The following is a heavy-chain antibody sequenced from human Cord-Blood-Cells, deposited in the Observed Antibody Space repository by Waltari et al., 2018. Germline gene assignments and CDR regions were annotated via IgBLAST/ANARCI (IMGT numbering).Heavy chain of an antibody. CDR3: ARTPMVRGVMGSAFDI. CDR2: INPNSGGT. D-gene: IGHD3-10*01. Sequence: QVQLVQSGAEVKKTGAAVKVSCKASGYTFTGYYLHWVRQPPRQGLEWMGWINPNSGGTNYAQKFQGWVTMTRDTSISTAYMELSRLRSDDTAVYYCARTPMVRGVMGSAFDIWGQGTMVTVSS. V-gene: IGHV1-2*04. J-gene: IGHJ3*02. CDR1: GYTFTGYY.